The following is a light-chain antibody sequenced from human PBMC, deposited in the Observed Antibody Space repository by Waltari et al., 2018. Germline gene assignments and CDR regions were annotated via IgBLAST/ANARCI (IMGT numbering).Light chain of an antibody. V-gene: IGLV3-19*01. CDR3: HSRDSSGDVV. J-gene: IGLJ2*01. CDR2: GKN. CDR1: SLRTYY. Sequence: SSELTQDPAVSVALGQTVRITCQGDSLRTYYVSWFHQKPGQAPALCIYGKNNRPSGIPDRFSASSSGSTASLTIIGAQAEDEADYYCHSRDSSGDVVIGGGTKLTVV.